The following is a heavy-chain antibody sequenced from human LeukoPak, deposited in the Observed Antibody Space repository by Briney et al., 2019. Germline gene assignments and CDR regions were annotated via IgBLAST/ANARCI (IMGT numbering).Heavy chain of an antibody. D-gene: IGHD3-10*01. Sequence: GGSLRLTCAASGFSVSSKYMTWVRQAPGKGLEWVSIIYSDGSTNYADSVKGRFTISRDNAKNTLYLQMNSLGAEDTAVYYCTTVLSSNRYYLCDYWGQGTGLTVSS. V-gene: IGHV3-53*01. J-gene: IGHJ4*02. CDR1: GFSVSSKY. CDR2: IYSDGST. CDR3: TTVLSSNRYYLCDY.